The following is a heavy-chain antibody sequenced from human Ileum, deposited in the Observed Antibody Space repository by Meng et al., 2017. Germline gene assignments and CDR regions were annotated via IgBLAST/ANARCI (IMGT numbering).Heavy chain of an antibody. CDR2: VPHTATT. D-gene: IGHD2-15*01. Sequence: SETLSLTCAVSGSSVSSPYYWGWIRQPPGKGLEWIGTVPHTATTYYNSSLRNRVTISLDTSKNQFSLRLNSVTAADTAVYYCASDIAFAWFYYWGQGTLVTVSS. CDR1: GSSVSSPYY. J-gene: IGHJ4*02. CDR3: ASDIAFAWFYY. V-gene: IGHV4-38-2*01.